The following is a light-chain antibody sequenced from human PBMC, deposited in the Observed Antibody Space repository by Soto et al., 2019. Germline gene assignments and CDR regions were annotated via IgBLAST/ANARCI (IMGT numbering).Light chain of an antibody. CDR1: QSVSSSY. CDR2: GAS. Sequence: EIVLTQSPGTLSLSPGERSTVSCVCSQSVSSSYLAWYQQKPGQAPRLLIYGASSRATGIPDRFSGSGSGTDFTLTISRLEPEDFAVYYCQQYGSSPLTFGGGTKVDIK. V-gene: IGKV3-20*01. CDR3: QQYGSSPLT. J-gene: IGKJ4*01.